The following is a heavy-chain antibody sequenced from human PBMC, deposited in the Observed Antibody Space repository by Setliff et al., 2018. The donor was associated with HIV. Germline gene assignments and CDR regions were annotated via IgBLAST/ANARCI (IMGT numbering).Heavy chain of an antibody. V-gene: IGHV3-11*03. J-gene: IGHJ4*02. Sequence: PGGSLRLSCAASGFTFSDYYMSWIRQAPGKGLEWVSYITSTSTYTNYADSVRGRFTVSRDNAKNSLYLQMNGLRAEDTALYYCATLSSNWHLDYWGQGTLVTVSS. CDR3: ATLSSNWHLDY. CDR1: GFTFSDYY. CDR2: ITSTSTYT. D-gene: IGHD6-13*01.